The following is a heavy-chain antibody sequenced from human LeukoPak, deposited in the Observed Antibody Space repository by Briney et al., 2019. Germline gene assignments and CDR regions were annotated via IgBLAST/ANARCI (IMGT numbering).Heavy chain of an antibody. D-gene: IGHD3-9*01. Sequence: GASVKVSCKASGYTFTSYGISWVRQAPGQGLEWMGWISAYNGNTNYAQKLQGRVTMTTDTSTSTAYMELRSLRSDDTAVYYCARDDLRYFDWLLPYYYGMDVWGQGTTVTVSS. J-gene: IGHJ6*02. CDR1: GYTFTSYG. CDR3: ARDDLRYFDWLLPYYYGMDV. CDR2: ISAYNGNT. V-gene: IGHV1-18*01.